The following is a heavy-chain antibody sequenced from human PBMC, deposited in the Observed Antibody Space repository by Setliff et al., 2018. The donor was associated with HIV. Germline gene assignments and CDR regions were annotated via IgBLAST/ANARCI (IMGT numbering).Heavy chain of an antibody. CDR3: ARQLSNSFDY. CDR2: INANRGGT. J-gene: IGHJ4*02. V-gene: IGHV1-2*06. Sequence: GASVKVSCKASGYSFTDYYMHWVRQAPGQGLEWMGRINANRGGTSYAQKFQGRVTMTRDTSINTAYLELSGLTSDDTAVYYCARQLSNSFDYWGQGTLVT. CDR1: GYSFTDYY. D-gene: IGHD1-1*01.